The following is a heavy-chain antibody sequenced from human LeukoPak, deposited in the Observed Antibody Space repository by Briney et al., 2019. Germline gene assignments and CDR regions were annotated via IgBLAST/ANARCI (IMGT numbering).Heavy chain of an antibody. Sequence: GGSLRLSCAASGFTFITDAMHWGRQAPGKGLEWVAVISGDGAIIYYADSVKGRFTISRDNSNNTLYFQMNSLRAEDTAVYYCARFHTTLNAFDIWGQGTMVTVSS. CDR1: GFTFITDA. D-gene: IGHD1-26*01. CDR3: ARFHTTLNAFDI. V-gene: IGHV3-30*14. J-gene: IGHJ3*02. CDR2: ISGDGAII.